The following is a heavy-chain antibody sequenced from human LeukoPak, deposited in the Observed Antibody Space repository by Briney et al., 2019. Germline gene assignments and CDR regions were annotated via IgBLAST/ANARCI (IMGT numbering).Heavy chain of an antibody. CDR3: TRDLRIAMIADAFDL. CDR1: GFTFDDYS. CDR2: IRSSSGYI. V-gene: IGHV3-21*01. J-gene: IGHJ3*01. D-gene: IGHD3-22*01. Sequence: TGGSLRLSCAASGFTFDDYSMNWVRQAPGKGLEWVSFIRSSSGYIFYADSMEGRFTISRDNAKNSLYLQMNCLRAEDTAIYYRTRDLRIAMIADAFDLWGQGTMVTVSS.